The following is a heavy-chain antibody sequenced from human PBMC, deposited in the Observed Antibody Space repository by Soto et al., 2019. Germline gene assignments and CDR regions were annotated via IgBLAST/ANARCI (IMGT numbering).Heavy chain of an antibody. J-gene: IGHJ6*03. CDR2: ISGSGGST. CDR3: AKDGYSSGWRTYYYYMDV. Sequence: GGSLRLSCAASGFTFSSYAMSWVRQAPGKGLEWVSAISGSGGSTYYADSVKGRLTISRDNSKNTLYLQMNSLRAEDTAVYYCAKDGYSSGWRTYYYYMDVWGKGTTVTVSS. V-gene: IGHV3-23*01. D-gene: IGHD6-19*01. CDR1: GFTFSSYA.